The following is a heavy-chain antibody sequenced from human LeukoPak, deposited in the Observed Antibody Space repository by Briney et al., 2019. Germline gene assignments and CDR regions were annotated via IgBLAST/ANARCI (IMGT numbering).Heavy chain of an antibody. CDR3: AKPLYSSGWYPGFDP. J-gene: IGHJ5*02. D-gene: IGHD6-19*01. CDR1: GFTFSSYA. Sequence: PGGSLRLSCAASGFTFSSYAMSWVRQAPGEGLEWVSAISGSGGSTYYADSVKGRFTISRDNSKNTLYLQMNSLRAEDTAVYYCAKPLYSSGWYPGFDPWGQGTLVTVSS. CDR2: ISGSGGST. V-gene: IGHV3-23*01.